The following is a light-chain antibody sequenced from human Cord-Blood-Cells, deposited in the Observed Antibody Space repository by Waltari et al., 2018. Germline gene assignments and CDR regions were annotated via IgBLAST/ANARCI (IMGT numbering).Light chain of an antibody. J-gene: IGKJ4*01. CDR3: QQYDNLPLT. V-gene: IGKV1-33*01. CDR2: DAA. Sequence: DIQMTQSPSSLSASVGDRVPITCQASQDISNYLNWYQQKPGKAPKLQIYDAAKLETGVPSRFSGSGSGTDFTFTISSLQPEDIATYYCQQYDNLPLTFGGGTKVEIK. CDR1: QDISNY.